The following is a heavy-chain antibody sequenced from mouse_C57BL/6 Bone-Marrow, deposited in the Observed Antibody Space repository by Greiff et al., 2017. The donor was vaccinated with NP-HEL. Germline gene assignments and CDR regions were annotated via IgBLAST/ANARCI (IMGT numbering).Heavy chain of an antibody. J-gene: IGHJ1*03. CDR1: GYTFTSYG. D-gene: IGHD1-1*01. Sequence: VQLQESGAELARPGASVKLSCKASGYTFTSYGISWVKQRTGQGLEWIGEIYPRSGNTYYNEKFKGKATLTADKSSSTAYMELRSLTSEDSAVYFCARRGYYYGSYFDVWGTGTTVTVSS. V-gene: IGHV1-81*01. CDR3: ARRGYYYGSYFDV. CDR2: IYPRSGNT.